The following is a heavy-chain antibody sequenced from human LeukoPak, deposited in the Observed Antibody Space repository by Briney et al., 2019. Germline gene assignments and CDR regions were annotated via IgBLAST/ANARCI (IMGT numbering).Heavy chain of an antibody. V-gene: IGHV3-74*01. D-gene: IGHD2-2*01. J-gene: IGHJ4*02. CDR2: IKSDGTLT. CDR3: TREIAVVPAASLGY. Sequence: GGSLRLSCAPSGFTFSSYWMHWVRHAPGEGLVWVSRIKSDGTLTNYADSVRGRFTISRDDAKNTLYLQMNSLRAEDTAVYYCTREIAVVPAASLGYWGQGTLVTVSS. CDR1: GFTFSSYW.